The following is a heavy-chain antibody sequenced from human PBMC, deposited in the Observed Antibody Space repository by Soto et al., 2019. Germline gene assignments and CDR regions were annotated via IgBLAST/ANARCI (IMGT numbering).Heavy chain of an antibody. CDR1: GGTFSRYS. J-gene: IGHJ4*02. V-gene: IGHV1-69*13. CDR3: ARDHSGSCLPFFDY. CDR2: IIPIFGIA. Sequence: GASVKVSCKASGGTFSRYSITWVRQAPGHGLEWIGRIIPIFGIASYAQKFQGRVTITADESTSTAYMELSSLRSDDTAMYYCARDHSGSCLPFFDYWGQATLVTVSS. D-gene: IGHD1-26*01.